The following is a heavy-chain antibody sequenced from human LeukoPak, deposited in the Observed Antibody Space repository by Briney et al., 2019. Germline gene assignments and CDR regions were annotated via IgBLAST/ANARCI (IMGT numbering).Heavy chain of an antibody. D-gene: IGHD2-21*02. Sequence: PGGSLRLSCAASGFTFSNAWMSRVRQAPGKGLEWVGRIKSKTDGGTTDYAAPVKGRFTISRDDSKNTLYLQMNSLKTEDTAVYYCTTMAYCGGDCYPWGQGTLVTVSS. J-gene: IGHJ5*02. CDR1: GFTFSNAW. CDR3: TTMAYCGGDCYP. V-gene: IGHV3-15*01. CDR2: IKSKTDGGTT.